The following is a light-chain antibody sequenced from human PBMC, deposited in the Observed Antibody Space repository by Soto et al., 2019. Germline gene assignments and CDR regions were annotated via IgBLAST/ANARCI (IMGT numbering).Light chain of an antibody. CDR3: QQYNNWPPDRT. Sequence: EIVMTQSPATLSVSQGERATVSCRASPSVSSTLAWYQQKPGQAPRLLIYGASTRATGIPARFSGSGSGTEFTLTISSLQSEDFAIYFCQQYNNWPPDRTFGQGTKVEIK. CDR2: GAS. V-gene: IGKV3-15*01. CDR1: PSVSST. J-gene: IGKJ1*01.